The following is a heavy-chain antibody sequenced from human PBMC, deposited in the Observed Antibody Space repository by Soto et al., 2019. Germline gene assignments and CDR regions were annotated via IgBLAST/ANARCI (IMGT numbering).Heavy chain of an antibody. CDR1: GYTFTSYG. CDR3: ARVVAGTLDY. J-gene: IGHJ4*02. Sequence: ASVKVSCKASGYTFTSYGISWVRQAPGQGLDWMGWISVYNGNTNYARKLQGRVTMTTDTSTSTAYMELRSLRSDDTAVYYCARVVAGTLDYWGQGTLVTVPS. CDR2: ISVYNGNT. D-gene: IGHD6-19*01. V-gene: IGHV1-18*01.